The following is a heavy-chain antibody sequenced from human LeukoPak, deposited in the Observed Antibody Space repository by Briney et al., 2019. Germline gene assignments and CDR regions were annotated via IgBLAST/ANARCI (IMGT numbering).Heavy chain of an antibody. CDR1: GFTCSSYW. D-gene: IGHD6-13*01. CDR2: INSDGSST. J-gene: IGHJ5*02. CDR3: ARDLGYSNSWYSGRSNWFDP. Sequence: GGSLRLSCAASGFTCSSYWMHRVRQDPGKGLVWVSRINSDGSSTSYADSVKGRFTISRDNAKNTLYLQMNSLRAEDTAVYYCARDLGYSNSWYSGRSNWFDPWGQGTLVTVSS. V-gene: IGHV3-74*01.